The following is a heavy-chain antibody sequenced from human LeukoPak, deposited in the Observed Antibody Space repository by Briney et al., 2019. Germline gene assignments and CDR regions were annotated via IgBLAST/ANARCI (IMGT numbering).Heavy chain of an antibody. Sequence: QPGGSLRLSCAASRFTFSTFWMSWVRQAPGKGLEWVANIKQDGSEKYYLDSVKARFTISRDNAKNSLYLQMNSLRAEDTAVYYCARTGGSFWGQGTLVTVSS. V-gene: IGHV3-7*04. CDR3: ARTGGSF. CDR1: RFTFSTFW. J-gene: IGHJ4*02. CDR2: IKQDGSEK. D-gene: IGHD2-8*02.